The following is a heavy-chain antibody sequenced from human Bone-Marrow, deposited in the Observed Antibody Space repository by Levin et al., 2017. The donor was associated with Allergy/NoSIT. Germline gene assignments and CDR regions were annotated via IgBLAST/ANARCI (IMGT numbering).Heavy chain of an antibody. CDR3: AGVLGYSYGLSDY. V-gene: IGHV3-23*01. Sequence: GGSLRLSCEASGFTFNTYAMNWVRQAPGKGPEWVSVISGSGGTTYYADSVKGRFTISRDNSKNTVFLQMNSLRVDDTAVYSWAGVLGYSYGLSDYLGQGTLVTVSS. J-gene: IGHJ4*02. CDR1: GFTFNTYA. D-gene: IGHD5-18*01. CDR2: ISGSGGTT.